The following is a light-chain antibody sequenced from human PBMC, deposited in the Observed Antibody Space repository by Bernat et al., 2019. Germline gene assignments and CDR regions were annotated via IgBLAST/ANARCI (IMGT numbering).Light chain of an antibody. CDR2: KGT. CDR1: ALSNQF. J-gene: IGLJ1*01. Sequence: SYELTQSPSVSVSPGQTARSTCSGDALSNQFASWYQQKPGQAPVLVIYKGTERPSGIPERFSGSTSGTAVTLTISGVQAEDEADYFCQSADSGTVYVFGPGTTVTVL. V-gene: IGLV3-25*03. CDR3: QSADSGTVYV.